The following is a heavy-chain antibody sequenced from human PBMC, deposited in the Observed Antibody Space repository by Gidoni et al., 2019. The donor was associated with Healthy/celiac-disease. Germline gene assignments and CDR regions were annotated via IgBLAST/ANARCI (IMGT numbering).Heavy chain of an antibody. Sequence: QVQLQESGPGLVTPSQTLSLTCTVSGGSISSGGYYWSWIRQHPGKGLEWIGYIYYSGSTYYNPSLKSRVTISVDTSKNQFSLKLSSVTAADTAVYYCARVPAFEAYCSGGSCYSGWFDPWGQGTLVTVSS. J-gene: IGHJ5*02. CDR2: IYYSGST. D-gene: IGHD2-15*01. CDR1: GGSISSGGYY. CDR3: ARVPAFEAYCSGGSCYSGWFDP. V-gene: IGHV4-31*03.